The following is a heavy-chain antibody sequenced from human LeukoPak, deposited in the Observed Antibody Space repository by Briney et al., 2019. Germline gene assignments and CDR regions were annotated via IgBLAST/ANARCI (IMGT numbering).Heavy chain of an antibody. Sequence: SETLSLTCTVSGGSISSYYWSWIRQPPGKGLEWIGYIYYSGNTNYNPSLKSRVTISVDTSKNQFSLKLSSVTAADTAVYYCARSLGYGDLDAFDIWGQGTMVTVSS. D-gene: IGHD4-17*01. J-gene: IGHJ3*02. CDR3: ARSLGYGDLDAFDI. V-gene: IGHV4-59*01. CDR2: IYYSGNT. CDR1: GGSISSYY.